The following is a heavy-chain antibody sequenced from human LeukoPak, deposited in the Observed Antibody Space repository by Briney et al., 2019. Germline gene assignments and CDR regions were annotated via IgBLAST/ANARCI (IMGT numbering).Heavy chain of an antibody. V-gene: IGHV3-33*01. CDR1: GFSFRNYG. Sequence: PGTSLRLSCEVSGFSFRNYGMHWVRQAPGKGLKWVAVIWYDGSNKYYADSVKGRFTISRDNSKNTLYLQVNSLRVEDTAVYYCARDGPAGDHGVTTYYFDYWGQGTLVTVSS. J-gene: IGHJ4*02. D-gene: IGHD4-17*01. CDR2: IWYDGSNK. CDR3: ARDGPAGDHGVTTYYFDY.